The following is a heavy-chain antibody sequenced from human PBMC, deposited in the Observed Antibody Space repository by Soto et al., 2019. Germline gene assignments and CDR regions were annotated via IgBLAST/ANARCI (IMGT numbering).Heavy chain of an antibody. V-gene: IGHV1-18*01. CDR3: ARQGVLVPAAIGSYYNYYGMDV. CDR2: ISAYNGNT. CDR1: GYTFTSYG. Sequence: GSVKVSCKASGYTFTSYGISWVRQAPGQGLEWMGWISAYNGNTNYAQKLQGRVTMTTDTSTSTAYMELRSLRSDDTAVYYCARQGVLVPAAIGSYYNYYGMDVWGQGTTVTVSS. D-gene: IGHD2-2*02. J-gene: IGHJ6*02.